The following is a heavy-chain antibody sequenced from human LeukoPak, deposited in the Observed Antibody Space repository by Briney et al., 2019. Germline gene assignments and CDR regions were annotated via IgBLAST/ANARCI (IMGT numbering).Heavy chain of an antibody. D-gene: IGHD6-13*01. CDR2: IRSKAYGETA. J-gene: IGHJ4*02. CDR3: TRSVAAAGNRHFDY. CDR1: GFIFGDYV. V-gene: IGHV3-49*04. Sequence: PGGSLRLSCTASGFIFGDYVMSWVRQAPGKGLECVGFIRSKAYGETAEYAASVKGRFTISRDDSKSIAYLQMNSLKTEDTAVYYCTRSVAAAGNRHFDYWGQGTLVTVSS.